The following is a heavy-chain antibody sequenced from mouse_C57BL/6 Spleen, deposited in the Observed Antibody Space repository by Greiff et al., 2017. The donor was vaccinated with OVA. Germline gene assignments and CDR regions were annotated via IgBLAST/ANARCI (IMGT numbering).Heavy chain of an antibody. CDR2: IWSGGNT. CDR1: GFSLTSYG. V-gene: IGHV2-2*01. CDR3: ARNHLLYAMDY. J-gene: IGHJ4*01. Sequence: QVQLQQSGPGLVQPSQSLSITCTVSGFSLTSYGVHWVRQSPGKGLEWLGVIWSGGNTDYNAAFISRLSISKDNSKSQVFFKMNSLQADDTAIYYCARNHLLYAMDYWGQGTSVTVSS. D-gene: IGHD2-1*01.